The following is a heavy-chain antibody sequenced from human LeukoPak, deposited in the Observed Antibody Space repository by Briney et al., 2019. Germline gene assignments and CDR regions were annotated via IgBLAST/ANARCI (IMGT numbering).Heavy chain of an antibody. CDR2: ISYDGSNK. D-gene: IGHD3-9*01. V-gene: IGHV3-30*03. CDR3: ARDPRLRYFDWLFLLYYFDY. CDR1: GFTFSSYG. J-gene: IGHJ4*02. Sequence: GGSLRLSCAASGFTFSSYGMHWVRQAPGKGLEWVAVISYDGSNKYYADSVKGRFTISRDNSKNTLYLQMNSLRAEDTAVYYCARDPRLRYFDWLFLLYYFDYWGQGTLVTVSS.